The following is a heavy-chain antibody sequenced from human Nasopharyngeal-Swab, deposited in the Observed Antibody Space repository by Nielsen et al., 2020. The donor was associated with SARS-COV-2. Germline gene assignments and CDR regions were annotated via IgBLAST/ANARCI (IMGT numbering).Heavy chain of an antibody. CDR1: GGSISSYY. Sequence: SETLSLTCTVSGGSISSYYWSWIRQPPGKGLEWIGYIFYSGSTYYNPSLKSRVTISVDTSKKQFSLKLSSVTAADTAVYYCTRGPGLSMYNWNYGRLYDYWGQGTLVTVSS. CDR2: IFYSGST. V-gene: IGHV4-59*13. J-gene: IGHJ4*02. D-gene: IGHD1-7*01. CDR3: TRGPGLSMYNWNYGRLYDY.